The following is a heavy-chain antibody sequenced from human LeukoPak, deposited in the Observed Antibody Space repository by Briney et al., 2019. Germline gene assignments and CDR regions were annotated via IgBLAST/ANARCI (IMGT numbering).Heavy chain of an antibody. V-gene: IGHV3-11*01. J-gene: IGHJ6*02. Sequence: GGSLRLSCAASGFTFSDYYMSWIRQAPEKGLEWVSYISSSGSTIYYADSVKGRFTIPRDNAKNSLYLQMNSLRAEDTAVYYCARGFVVVTYGMDVWGQGTTVTVSS. CDR3: ARGFVVVTYGMDV. D-gene: IGHD2-21*02. CDR2: ISSSGSTI. CDR1: GFTFSDYY.